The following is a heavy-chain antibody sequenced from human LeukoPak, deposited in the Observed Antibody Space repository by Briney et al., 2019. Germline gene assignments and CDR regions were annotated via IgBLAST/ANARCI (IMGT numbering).Heavy chain of an antibody. CDR1: GGSISSYY. V-gene: IGHV4-59*01. J-gene: IGHJ4*02. CDR2: IYYSGST. Sequence: SETLSLTCTVSGGSISSYYWSWIRQPPGKGLVWIGYIYYSGSTNYNPSLKSRVTISVDTSKNQFSLKLSSFTAADTAGDYLGRVYSTDTYYYDSSGSLLPDYWGQGTLVTVSS. D-gene: IGHD3-22*01. CDR3: GRVYSTDTYYYDSSGSLLPDY.